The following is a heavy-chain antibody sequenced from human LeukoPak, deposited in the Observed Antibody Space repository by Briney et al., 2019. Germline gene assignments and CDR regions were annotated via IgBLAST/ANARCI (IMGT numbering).Heavy chain of an antibody. CDR2: ISYDGNAE. D-gene: IGHD2/OR15-2a*01. Sequence: GGSLRLSCVASGFTFGTYGVHWGRQAPGKGLEWAALISYDGNAEYYAESVKGRFTISRDNAQDTLYLQMNSLRPEDTALYYCAKDRLSHIYFVEFDSWGQGTLVTVSS. V-gene: IGHV3-30*18. CDR1: GFTFGTYG. J-gene: IGHJ4*02. CDR3: AKDRLSHIYFVEFDS.